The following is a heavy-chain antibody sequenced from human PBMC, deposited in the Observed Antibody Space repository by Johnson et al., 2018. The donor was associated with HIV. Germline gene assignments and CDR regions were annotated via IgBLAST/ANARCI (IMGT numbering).Heavy chain of an antibody. Sequence: VQLVESGGCVVQPGRSLRLSCAASGFTFSSYAMHWVRQAPGKGLEWVAVISYDGSNKYYADSVKGRFTISRDNSKNTLYLQMNSLRAEDTAVYYCAKDQLVGATYAAFDIWGQGTMVTVSS. D-gene: IGHD1-26*01. CDR2: ISYDGSNK. CDR1: GFTFSSYA. CDR3: AKDQLVGATYAAFDI. J-gene: IGHJ3*02. V-gene: IGHV3-30*04.